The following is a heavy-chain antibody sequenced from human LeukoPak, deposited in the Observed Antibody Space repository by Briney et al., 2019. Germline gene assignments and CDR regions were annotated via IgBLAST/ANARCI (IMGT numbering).Heavy chain of an antibody. D-gene: IGHD6-13*01. CDR3: AREVVAAAGTVDH. CDR1: GGSISSYY. J-gene: IGHJ4*02. V-gene: IGHV4-59*01. Sequence: SETLSLTCTVSGGSISSYYWSWIRQPPGKGLEWIGYIYYSGSTNYNPSLKSRVTISVDTSKNQFSLKLSSVTAADTAVYYCAREVVAAAGTVDHWGQGTLVTVSS. CDR2: IYYSGST.